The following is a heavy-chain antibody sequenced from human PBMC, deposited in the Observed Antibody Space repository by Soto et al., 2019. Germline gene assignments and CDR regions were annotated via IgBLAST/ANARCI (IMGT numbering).Heavy chain of an antibody. CDR1: GFTFSSYG. CDR2: IWYDGSNK. D-gene: IGHD7-27*01. CDR3: ARESPLGTARQGDAFDI. Sequence: QVQLVESGGGVVQPGRSLRLSCAASGFTFSSYGMHWVRQAPGKGLEWVAVIWYDGSNKYYADSVKGRFTISRDNSKNXXYLQMNSLRAEDTAVYYCARESPLGTARQGDAFDIWGQGTMVTVSS. V-gene: IGHV3-33*01. J-gene: IGHJ3*02.